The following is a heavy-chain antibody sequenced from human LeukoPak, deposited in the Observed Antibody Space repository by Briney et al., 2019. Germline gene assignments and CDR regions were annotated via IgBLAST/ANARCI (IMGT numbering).Heavy chain of an antibody. V-gene: IGHV3-43*02. J-gene: IGHJ4*02. CDR1: GFTFDDYA. CDR3: AKDIVESVYGDYALDY. D-gene: IGHD4-17*01. CDR2: ISGDGGST. Sequence: GGSLRLSCAASGFTFDDYAMHWVRKPPGKGLEWFSFISGDGGSTYYADSVKGRFTISRDNSKNSLYLQMNSLRTEDTALYYCAKDIVESVYGDYALDYWGQGTLVTVSS.